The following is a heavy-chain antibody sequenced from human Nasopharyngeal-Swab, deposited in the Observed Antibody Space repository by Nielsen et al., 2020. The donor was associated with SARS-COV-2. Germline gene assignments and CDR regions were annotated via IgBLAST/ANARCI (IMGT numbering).Heavy chain of an antibody. V-gene: IGHV3-66*01. CDR1: GFLVSNTY. CDR2: IFADGKT. Sequence: GESLKISCAASGFLVSNTYMSWVRQAPGEGLKCVAVIFADGKTFYAASVKGRFTISRDNSKNMLYLQMNDLRVEDTAVYYCARDLDDNFGHYYYYYGLDVWGQGTTVTVSS. CDR3: ARDLDDNFGHYYYYYGLDV. J-gene: IGHJ6*02. D-gene: IGHD3/OR15-3a*01.